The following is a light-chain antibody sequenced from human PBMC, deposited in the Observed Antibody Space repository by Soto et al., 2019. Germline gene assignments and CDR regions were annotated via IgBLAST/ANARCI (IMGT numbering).Light chain of an antibody. CDR1: QSVSNNY. J-gene: IGKJ4*01. CDR2: GAS. Sequence: EIVLTQSPGTLSLSPGERATLSCRASQSVSNNYLAWYQQKPGQAPRLLIYGASNWATGIPGRFSGGGSGTDFTLTISRLEPEDFAVYYCQQFSSYPLTFGGGTKVDIK. CDR3: QQFSSYPLT. V-gene: IGKV3-20*01.